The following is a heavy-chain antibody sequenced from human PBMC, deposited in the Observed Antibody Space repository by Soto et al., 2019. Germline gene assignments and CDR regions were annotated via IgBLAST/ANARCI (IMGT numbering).Heavy chain of an antibody. V-gene: IGHV3-7*01. Sequence: SGGSLRLSCAASGFTFSSYWMSWVRQAPGKGLEWVANIKQDGSEKYYVDSVKGRFTISRDNAKNSLYLQMNSLRAEDTAVYYCARDGRGGSYFASGYGMDVWGQGTTVTVSS. CDR2: IKQDGSEK. CDR1: GFTFSSYW. D-gene: IGHD1-26*01. J-gene: IGHJ6*02. CDR3: ARDGRGGSYFASGYGMDV.